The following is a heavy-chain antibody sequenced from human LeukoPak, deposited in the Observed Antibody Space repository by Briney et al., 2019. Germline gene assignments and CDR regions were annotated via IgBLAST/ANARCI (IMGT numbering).Heavy chain of an antibody. CDR3: ARAIHCSGGSCSYYYGMDV. J-gene: IGHJ6*02. D-gene: IGHD2-15*01. V-gene: IGHV4-59*01. CDR2: IYYSGST. Sequence: PSETLSLTCTVSGGSISSYYRSWIRQPPGKGLEWIGYIYYSGSTNYNPSLKSRVTISVDTSKNQFSLKLSSVTAADTAVYYCARAIHCSGGSCSYYYGMDVWGQGTTVTVSS. CDR1: GGSISSYY.